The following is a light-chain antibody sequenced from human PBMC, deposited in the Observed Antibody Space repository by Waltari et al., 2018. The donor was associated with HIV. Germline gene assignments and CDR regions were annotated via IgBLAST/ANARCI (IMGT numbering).Light chain of an antibody. J-gene: IGLJ2*01. CDR3: SSYAGSNNVV. V-gene: IGLV2-8*01. CDR1: SSDVGGYKS. CDR2: EVS. Sequence: QSALTQPPSASGSPGQSVTISCTGTSSDVGGYKSVSWYQQHPGKAPHVMIYEVSQPASGVPDRFSGAKSGNTASLTVSGLQAEDEADYYCSSYAGSNNVVFGGGTKLTVL.